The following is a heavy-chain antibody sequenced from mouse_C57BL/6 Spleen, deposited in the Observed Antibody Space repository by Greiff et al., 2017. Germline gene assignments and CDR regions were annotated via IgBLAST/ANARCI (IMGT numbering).Heavy chain of an antibody. CDR3: ARVTTVVPYYIDY. V-gene: IGHV2-9-1*01. J-gene: IGHJ2*01. D-gene: IGHD1-1*01. CDR1: GFSLTSYA. CDR2: IWPGGGT. Sequence: VQLQQSGPGLVAPSQSLSITCTVSGFSLTSYAISWVRQPPGKGLEWIGVIWPGGGTNYNSAIKSRLSISKDNSKSQVVLKMNSLQTDDTARYYCARVTTVVPYYIDYWGQGTTLTVSS.